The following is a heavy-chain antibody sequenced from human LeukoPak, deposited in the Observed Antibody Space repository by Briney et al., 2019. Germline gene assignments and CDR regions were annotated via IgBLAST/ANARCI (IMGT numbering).Heavy chain of an antibody. CDR3: ARVARVANIDY. CDR1: GGSFSGYY. Sequence: SETLSLTCAASGGSFSGYYWSWLRQPPGKGLEWIGEINHSGSTNYNPSLKSRVTISVDTSKNQFSLKLSSVTAADTAVYYCARVARVANIDYWVQGTLVTVCS. CDR2: INHSGST. D-gene: IGHD4-23*01. J-gene: IGHJ4*02. V-gene: IGHV4-34*01.